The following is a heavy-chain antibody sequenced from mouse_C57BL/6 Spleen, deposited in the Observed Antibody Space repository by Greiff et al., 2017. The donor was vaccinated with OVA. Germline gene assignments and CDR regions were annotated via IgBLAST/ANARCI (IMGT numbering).Heavy chain of an antibody. CDR3: ARDYARDYYAMDY. CDR2: IDPEDGET. CDR1: GFNIKDYY. D-gene: IGHD2-4*01. J-gene: IGHJ4*01. Sequence: EVNVVESGAELVKPGASVKLSCTASGFNIKDYYMHWVKQRTEQGLEWIGRIDPEDGETKYAPKFQGKATITADTSSNTAYLQLSSLTSEDTAVYYCARDYARDYYAMDYWGQGTSVTVSS. V-gene: IGHV14-2*01.